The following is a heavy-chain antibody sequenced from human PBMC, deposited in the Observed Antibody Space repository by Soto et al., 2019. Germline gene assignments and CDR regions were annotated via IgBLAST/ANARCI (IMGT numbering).Heavy chain of an antibody. CDR2: INHSGST. D-gene: IGHD4-17*01. J-gene: IGHJ2*01. V-gene: IGHV4-34*01. CDR3: ARGDEALNDYGDSGAFRVWYFDL. CDR1: GGSFSGYY. Sequence: QVQLQQWGAGLLKPSETLSLTCAVYGGSFSGYYWSWIRHPPGKGLEWIGEINHSGSTNYNPSLKSRVTISVDTSKNQFSLKLSSVTAADTAVYYCARGDEALNDYGDSGAFRVWYFDLWGRGTLVTVSS.